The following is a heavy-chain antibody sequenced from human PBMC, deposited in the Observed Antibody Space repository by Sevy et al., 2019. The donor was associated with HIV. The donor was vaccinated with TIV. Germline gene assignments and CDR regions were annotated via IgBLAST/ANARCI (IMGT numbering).Heavy chain of an antibody. J-gene: IGHJ6*02. CDR3: ARVGSSGWYHYYYYGMDV. Sequence: GGSLRLSCAASGFTFSSYSMNWVRQAPGKGLEWVSYISSSSSTIYYAYSVKGRFTISRDNAKNSLYLQMNSLRDEDTAVYYCARVGSSGWYHYYYYGMDVWSQGTTVTVSS. V-gene: IGHV3-48*02. CDR2: ISSSSSTI. D-gene: IGHD6-19*01. CDR1: GFTFSSYS.